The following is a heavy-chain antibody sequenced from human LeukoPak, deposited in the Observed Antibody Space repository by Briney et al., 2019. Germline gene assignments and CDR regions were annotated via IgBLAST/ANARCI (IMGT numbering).Heavy chain of an antibody. Sequence: PGRSLRLSCAASGFTFSSYGMHWVRQAPGKGLEWVAVISYDGSNKYYADSVKGRFTISRDNSKNTLYLQMNSLRAEDTAVYCCAKDQDYGDYSFDYWGQGTLVTVSS. V-gene: IGHV3-30*18. D-gene: IGHD4-17*01. J-gene: IGHJ4*02. CDR3: AKDQDYGDYSFDY. CDR1: GFTFSSYG. CDR2: ISYDGSNK.